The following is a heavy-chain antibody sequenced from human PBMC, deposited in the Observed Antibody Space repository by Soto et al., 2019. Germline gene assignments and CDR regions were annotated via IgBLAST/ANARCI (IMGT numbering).Heavy chain of an antibody. CDR2: IYHSGST. CDR1: GGSISSSNW. CDR3: AGDRGMTGLLDYYYHGMDV. V-gene: IGHV4-4*02. D-gene: IGHD1-20*01. J-gene: IGHJ6*02. Sequence: SETLSLTCAVSGGSISSSNWWSWVRQPPGKGLEWIGEIYHSGSTNYNPSLKSRVTISVDKSKNQFSLKLSSVTAADTALYYCAGDRGMTGLLDYYYHGMDVWGQGTTVTDSS.